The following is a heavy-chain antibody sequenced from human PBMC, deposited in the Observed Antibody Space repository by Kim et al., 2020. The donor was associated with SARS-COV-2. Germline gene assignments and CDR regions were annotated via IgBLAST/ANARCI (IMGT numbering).Heavy chain of an antibody. D-gene: IGHD3-10*01. CDR3: ASVRGKSPAGGLWFGERSDY. CDR2: MNPNSGNT. CDR1: GYTFTSYD. J-gene: IGHJ4*02. V-gene: IGHV1-8*01. Sequence: ASVKVSCKASGYTFTSYDINWVRQATGQGLEWMGWMNPNSGNTGYAQKFQGRVTMTRNTSISTAYMELSSLRSEDTAVYYCASVRGKSPAGGLWFGERSDYWGQGTLVTVSS.